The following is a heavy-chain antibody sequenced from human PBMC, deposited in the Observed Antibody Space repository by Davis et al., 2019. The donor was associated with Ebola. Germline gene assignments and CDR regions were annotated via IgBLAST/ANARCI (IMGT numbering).Heavy chain of an antibody. J-gene: IGHJ3*01. CDR2: INPNSGGT. Sequence: ASVKVSCKASGFTFTTYYMNWVRQAPGQGLEWMGRINPNSGGTNYAQKFQGRVTMTRDTSISTAYMELSRLRSDDTAVYYCARMGGEWELLFLPQSERAFDFWGQGTMVTVSS. CDR3: ARMGGEWELLFLPQSERAFDF. D-gene: IGHD1-26*01. V-gene: IGHV1-2*06. CDR1: GFTFTTYY.